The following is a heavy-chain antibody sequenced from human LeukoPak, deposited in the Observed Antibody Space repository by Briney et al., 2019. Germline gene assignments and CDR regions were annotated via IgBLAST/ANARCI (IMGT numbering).Heavy chain of an antibody. CDR3: ARHPSYGGNIYYFDY. CDR2: IYYSGST. V-gene: IGHV4-39*01. CDR1: GGSISSSSYY. D-gene: IGHD4-23*01. J-gene: IGHJ4*02. Sequence: SETLSLTCTVSGGSISSSSYYWGWIRQPPGKGLEWIGSIYYSGSTYYSPSLKSRVTISVDTPKNQSSLKLSSVTAADTAVYYCARHPSYGGNIYYFDYWGQGTLVTVSS.